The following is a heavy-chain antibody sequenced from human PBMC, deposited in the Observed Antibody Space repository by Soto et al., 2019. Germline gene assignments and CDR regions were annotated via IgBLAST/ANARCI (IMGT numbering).Heavy chain of an antibody. CDR3: TKMLDYGHWLRYNWFDP. V-gene: IGHV3-23*01. CDR1: GFTFSSSA. D-gene: IGHD4-17*01. CDR2: ISSSGDST. J-gene: IGHJ5*02. Sequence: EVQLLESGGGLVQPGGSLGLSCAASGFTFSSSAMSWVRQAPGKGLEWVSAISSSGDSTYYADSVKGRFTISRDNSKNTLFLQMNSLRAEDTAVYYCTKMLDYGHWLRYNWFDPWGQGTLVTVSS.